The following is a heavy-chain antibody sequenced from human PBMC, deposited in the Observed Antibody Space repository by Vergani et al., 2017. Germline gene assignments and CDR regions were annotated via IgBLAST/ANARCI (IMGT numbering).Heavy chain of an antibody. Sequence: QVQLVESGGGVVQPGGSLRLSCAASGFTFSSYGMHWVRQAPGKGLEWVAFIRYDGSNKYYADSVKGRFTISRDNSKNTLYLQMNSLRAEDTAVYYCAKDPGYCSGGSCSGYCGQGTLVTVSS. CDR1: GFTFSSYG. J-gene: IGHJ4*02. D-gene: IGHD2-15*01. V-gene: IGHV3-30*02. CDR2: IRYDGSNK. CDR3: AKDPGYCSGGSCSGY.